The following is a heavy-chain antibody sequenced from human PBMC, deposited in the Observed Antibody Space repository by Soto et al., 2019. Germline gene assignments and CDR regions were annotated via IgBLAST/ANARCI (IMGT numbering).Heavy chain of an antibody. CDR2: IKQDGSEK. CDR1: GFTFSSYW. V-gene: IGHV3-7*05. D-gene: IGHD6-13*01. J-gene: IGHJ4*02. CDR3: ARVIPTTAAGTDY. Sequence: GGSLRLSCAASGFTFSSYWMTWVRQAPGKGLQWVANIKQDGSEKDYVDSVKGRFTISRDNAQNSLYLQMNSLRAEDTAVYYCARVIPTTAAGTDYWGQGTQVTVSS.